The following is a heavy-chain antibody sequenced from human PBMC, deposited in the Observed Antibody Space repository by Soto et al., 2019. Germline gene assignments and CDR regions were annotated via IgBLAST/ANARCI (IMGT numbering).Heavy chain of an antibody. V-gene: IGHV4-39*01. CDR1: RGSISSGTNY. Sequence: SETLSLTCTVSRGSISSGTNYWAWIRQPPGKGLEWIANIYYSGSTFYNPSLKSRVTMSLDTSKNQFSLTLRSVTAADTAVYCCARHEAGWYFDSWGQGTLVTVSS. J-gene: IGHJ4*02. CDR3: ARHEAGWYFDS. CDR2: IYYSGST. D-gene: IGHD6-25*01.